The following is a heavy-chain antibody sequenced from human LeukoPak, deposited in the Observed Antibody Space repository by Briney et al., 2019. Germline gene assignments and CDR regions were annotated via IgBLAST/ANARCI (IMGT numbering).Heavy chain of an antibody. J-gene: IGHJ6*02. CDR3: ARHQRDSYGDNYYYYGMDV. CDR1: GGSISSYY. V-gene: IGHV4-59*08. Sequence: PSETLSLTCTVSGGSISSYYWSWIRQPPGKGLEWIGYIYYSGSTNYNPSLKSRVTISVDTSKNQFSLKLSSVTAADTAVYYCARHQRDSYGDNYYYYGMDVWGQGTTVTVSS. D-gene: IGHD4-17*01. CDR2: IYYSGST.